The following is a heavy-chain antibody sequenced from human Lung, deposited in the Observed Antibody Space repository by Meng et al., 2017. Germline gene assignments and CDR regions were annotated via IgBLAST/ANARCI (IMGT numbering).Heavy chain of an antibody. CDR3: ARGGVTTDD. J-gene: IGHJ4*02. Sequence: EVQLVESGGGLVQPWGSLRLSWAASGFTFSTHWMHWVRQAPGKGLEWVSRITGDGSSTIYADSVQGRFTMSRDNAKNTLSLQMNSLRAEDTAVYYCARGGVTTDDWGQGTLVTVSS. V-gene: IGHV3-74*01. CDR1: GFTFSTHW. CDR2: ITGDGSST. D-gene: IGHD4-17*01.